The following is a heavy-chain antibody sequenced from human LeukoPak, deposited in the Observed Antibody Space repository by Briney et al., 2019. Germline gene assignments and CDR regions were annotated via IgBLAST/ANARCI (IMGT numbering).Heavy chain of an antibody. CDR1: GFTFSSYS. Sequence: KSGGSLRLSCAASGFTFSSYSMNWVRQAPGKGLEWVSSISSSSSYIYYADSVKGRFTISRDNAKNSLYLQMNSLRAEDTAVYYCARATPNYDYVWGSYRSIGYFDYWGQGTLVTVSS. CDR2: ISSSSSYI. J-gene: IGHJ4*02. D-gene: IGHD3-16*02. V-gene: IGHV3-21*04. CDR3: ARATPNYDYVWGSYRSIGYFDY.